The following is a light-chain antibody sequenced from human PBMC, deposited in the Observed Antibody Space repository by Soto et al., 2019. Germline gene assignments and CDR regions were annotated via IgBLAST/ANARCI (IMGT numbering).Light chain of an antibody. CDR3: QQYNSYSRT. Sequence: DIQMTQSPSTLSASVGDRVTITCRASQSISSWLAWYQQKPGKAPKLLIYKASSLESGVPSRFSGSGSGTEFTLIIISLQPDDFATYYCQQYNSYSRTFGQGTKVDIK. V-gene: IGKV1-5*03. CDR1: QSISSW. J-gene: IGKJ1*01. CDR2: KAS.